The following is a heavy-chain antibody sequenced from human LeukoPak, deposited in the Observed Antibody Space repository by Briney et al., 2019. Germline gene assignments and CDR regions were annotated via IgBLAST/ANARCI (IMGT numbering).Heavy chain of an antibody. J-gene: IGHJ4*02. D-gene: IGHD1-1*01. CDR2: IHPSGTT. V-gene: IGHV4-38-2*02. CDR1: GFSISLGYY. Sequence: SETLSLTCDVSGFSISLGYYWVWIRQPAGQGLEWIGSIHPSGTTFYNSSLNSRITTTIDAPKNQFSLRLSLVTAVDTAVYFCATERERRITDWGQGTLVTVSS. CDR3: ATERERRITD.